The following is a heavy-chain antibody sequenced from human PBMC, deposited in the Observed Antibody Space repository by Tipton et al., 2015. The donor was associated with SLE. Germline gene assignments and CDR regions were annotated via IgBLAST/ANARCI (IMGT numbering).Heavy chain of an antibody. CDR3: ARGPRVGDYYYYYYMDV. Sequence: TLSLTCAVSGGSIVRSNWWNWVRQTPEKGLEWIGQIYHNGNTTYNPSLKSRVTISRDISRNQLSLKLSSVTAADTAVYYCARGPRVGDYYYYYYMDVWGKGTTVTVSS. J-gene: IGHJ6*03. CDR1: GGSIVRSNW. V-gene: IGHV4-4*02. D-gene: IGHD1-26*01. CDR2: IYHNGNT.